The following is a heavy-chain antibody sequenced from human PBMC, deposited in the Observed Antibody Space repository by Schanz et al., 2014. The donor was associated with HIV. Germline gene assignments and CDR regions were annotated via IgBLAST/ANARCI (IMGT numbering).Heavy chain of an antibody. CDR3: AKRSGRSFGYFDS. J-gene: IGHJ4*02. D-gene: IGHD2-15*01. Sequence: EVQLVESGGGLVQPGGSLRVSCVASGFTFSSHWMTWVRQAPGKGLEWVSAVTNSGSYVNYADSVKGRFTMSRDNSKNTLSLQMDSLRVDDTAIYYCAKRSGRSFGYFDSWGQGLLVTVSS. CDR2: VTNSGSYV. CDR1: GFTFSSHW. V-gene: IGHV3-23*04.